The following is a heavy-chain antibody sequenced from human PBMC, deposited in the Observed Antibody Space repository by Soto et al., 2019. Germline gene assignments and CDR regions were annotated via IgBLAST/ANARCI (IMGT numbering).Heavy chain of an antibody. J-gene: IGHJ4*02. D-gene: IGHD4-17*01. Sequence: QVQLQESGPGLVKPSQTLPLTCTVSGGSINSGDYYWSWIRQPPGKGLEWIGYIYYSGSTYYNPPLRSRVTISIDTSKNHFFLNLSSVTAADTAVYYCARIGLTSALLWGQGTLVTVSS. V-gene: IGHV4-30-4*01. CDR3: ARIGLTSALL. CDR2: IYYSGST. CDR1: GGSINSGDYY.